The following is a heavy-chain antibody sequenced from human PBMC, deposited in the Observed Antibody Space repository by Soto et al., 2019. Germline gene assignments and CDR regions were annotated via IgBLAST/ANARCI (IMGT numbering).Heavy chain of an antibody. CDR3: ARAHALHLGDYNWFDP. V-gene: IGHV4-31*03. J-gene: IGHJ5*02. Sequence: SETLSLTCTVSGGSISSGGYYWSWIRQHPGKGLEWIGYIYYSGSTYYNPSLKSRVTISVDTSKNQFSLKLSSVTAADTAVYYCARAHALHLGDYNWFDPWGQGTLVTVSS. CDR2: IYYSGST. CDR1: GGSISSGGYY. D-gene: IGHD3-16*01.